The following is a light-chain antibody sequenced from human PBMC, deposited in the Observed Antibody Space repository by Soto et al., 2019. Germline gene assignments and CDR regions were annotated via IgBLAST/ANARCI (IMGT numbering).Light chain of an antibody. CDR3: QQHSNWPRT. CDR2: DAS. CDR1: QSVSSS. J-gene: IGKJ2*01. Sequence: EIVLTQSPATLSLSPGERATLSCSASQSVSSSLAWYQQKPGQAPRLLIYDASNRATDIPAGFSGSGSGTDFTLTINSLEPEDLAVYYCQQHSNWPRTFGQGTKVEIK. V-gene: IGKV3-11*01.